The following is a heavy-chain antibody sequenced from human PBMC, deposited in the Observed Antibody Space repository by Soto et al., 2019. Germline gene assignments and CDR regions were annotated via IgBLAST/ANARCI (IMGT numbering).Heavy chain of an antibody. Sequence: SVKVSCKASGGTFSSYAISWVRQAPGQGLEWMGGIIPIFGTANYAQKFQGRVTITADKSTSTAYMELSSLRSEDTAVYYCASSRGSSSQWELPVFDYWGQGTLVTVS. CDR3: ASSRGSSSQWELPVFDY. CDR2: IIPIFGTA. J-gene: IGHJ4*02. CDR1: GGTFSSYA. D-gene: IGHD1-26*01. V-gene: IGHV1-69*06.